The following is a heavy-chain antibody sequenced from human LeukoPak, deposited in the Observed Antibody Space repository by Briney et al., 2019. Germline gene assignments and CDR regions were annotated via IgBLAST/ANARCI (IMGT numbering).Heavy chain of an antibody. CDR1: GGSISSGDYY. CDR3: ARERQAFDY. J-gene: IGHJ4*02. CDR2: IYYSGST. V-gene: IGHV4-30-4*01. Sequence: PSETLSLTCTVSGGSISSGDYYWSWIRQPPGKGLEWIGYIYYSGSTYYNPSLKSRITISVDTSKNQLSLKLNSVTAADTAVYYCARERQAFDYWGQGTLVAVSS.